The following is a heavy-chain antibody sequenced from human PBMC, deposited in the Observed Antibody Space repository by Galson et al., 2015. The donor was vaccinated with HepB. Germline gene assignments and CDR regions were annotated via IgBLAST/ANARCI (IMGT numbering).Heavy chain of an antibody. CDR3: ARVLTTIRGIIRVRGVDY. CDR1: GSTLTTYG. D-gene: IGHD3-10*01. J-gene: IGHJ4*02. V-gene: IGHV1-18*01. Sequence: SVKVSCKASGSTLTTYGLSWVRQAPGQGLEWMGWISAFSGDADYAQKFQGRVTMTTDTSTNIAYMEMRSLRSDDTAVYYCARVLTTIRGIIRVRGVDYWGQGTLVTVSS. CDR2: ISAFSGDA.